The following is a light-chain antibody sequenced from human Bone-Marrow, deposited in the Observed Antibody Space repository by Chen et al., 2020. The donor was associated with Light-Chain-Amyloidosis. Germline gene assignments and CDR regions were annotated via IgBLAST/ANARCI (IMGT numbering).Light chain of an antibody. CDR1: DLPTKY. J-gene: IGLJ2*01. V-gene: IGLV3-25*03. CDR3: QSADSSGTYEVT. Sequence: SYELTQPPSVSVSPGQTARITCSGDDLPTKYAYWYQQKPGQAPLLVIHRGTERPSGISERFSGSSSGTTATLTISGVQAEDEADYHCQSADSSGTYEVTFGGGTKLTVL. CDR2: RGT.